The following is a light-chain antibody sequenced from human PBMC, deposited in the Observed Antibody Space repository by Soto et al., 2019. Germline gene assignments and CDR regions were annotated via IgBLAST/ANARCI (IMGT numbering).Light chain of an antibody. CDR1: QSVRSSY. CDR3: QQYGSSPWA. V-gene: IGKV3-20*01. J-gene: IGKJ1*01. CDR2: GAS. Sequence: EIVLTQSPGTLSLSPGERATLSCRASQSVRSSYLAWYQHKPGQAPRLLIYGASNRATGIPDRFRGSGSGTDFTLTISRLEPEDFAVYYCQQYGSSPWAFGQGTKVEIK.